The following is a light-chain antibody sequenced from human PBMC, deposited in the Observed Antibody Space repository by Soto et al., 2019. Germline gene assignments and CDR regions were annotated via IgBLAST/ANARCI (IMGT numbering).Light chain of an antibody. CDR3: SSYAGSNNFVV. J-gene: IGLJ2*01. Sequence: QSVLTQPPSASGSPGQSVTIPCTGTSSDVGGYNYVSWYQQHPGKAPKLMIYEVSKRPSGVPDRFSGSKSGNTASLTVSGLQAEDEADYYCSSYAGSNNFVVFGGGTKLTVL. V-gene: IGLV2-8*01. CDR2: EVS. CDR1: SSDVGGYNY.